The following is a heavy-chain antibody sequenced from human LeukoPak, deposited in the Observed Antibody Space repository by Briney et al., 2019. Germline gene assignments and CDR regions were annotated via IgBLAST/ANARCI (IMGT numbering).Heavy chain of an antibody. CDR1: GFTFSSYG. Sequence: GGSLRLSCAASGFTFSSYGMHWVRQAPGKGLEWVAVISYDGSNKYYADSVKGRFTISRDNSKNTLYLQMNSLRAEDTAVYYCAKVARNTYYYTSGTSYNVRSRGWFDSWGQGTLVTVSS. J-gene: IGHJ5*01. D-gene: IGHD3-10*01. V-gene: IGHV3-30*18. CDR3: AKVARNTYYYTSGTSYNVRSRGWFDS. CDR2: ISYDGSNK.